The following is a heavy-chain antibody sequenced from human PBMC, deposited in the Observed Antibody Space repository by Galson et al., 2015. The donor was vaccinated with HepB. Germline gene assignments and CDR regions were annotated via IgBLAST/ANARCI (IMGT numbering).Heavy chain of an antibody. V-gene: IGHV1-18*04. CDR2: ISVYNGNT. J-gene: IGHJ4*02. D-gene: IGHD3-10*01. Sequence: SVKVSCKASGYTFTNYGISWVRQAPGQGLEWMGWISVYNGNTNYAQRLQGRVTLTTDTSTSTAYMELRSLRSVDTAMYYCASGFGELLYAPDYWGQGTLVTVSS. CDR1: GYTFTNYG. CDR3: ASGFGELLYAPDY.